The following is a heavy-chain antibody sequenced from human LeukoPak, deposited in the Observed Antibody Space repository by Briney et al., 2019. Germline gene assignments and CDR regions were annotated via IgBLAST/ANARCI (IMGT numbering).Heavy chain of an antibody. J-gene: IGHJ5*02. Sequence: LETLSLTCTVSGGSISSFYWTWIRQPPGKGLEWIGFIYYSGSTDYNPSLKSRVTISVDTSKNQFSLKLSSVTAADTAVYYCARSTRGAAARSGWFDPWGQGTLVTVSS. CDR1: GGSISSFY. V-gene: IGHV4-59*01. CDR3: ARSTRGAAARSGWFDP. CDR2: IYYSGST. D-gene: IGHD2-2*01.